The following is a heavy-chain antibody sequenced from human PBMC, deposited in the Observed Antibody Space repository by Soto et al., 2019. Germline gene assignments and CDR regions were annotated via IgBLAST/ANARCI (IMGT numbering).Heavy chain of an antibody. D-gene: IGHD6-13*01. V-gene: IGHV3-7*01. CDR2: RKQDGSEE. CDR1: GFTFSSYW. Sequence: EVQLVESGGGLVQPGGSLRLSCVDSGFTFSSYWMSWVRQAPVKGLEWVGNRKQDGSEENYVDSVKGRFTISRDSAKKSMYLQMNSLRVEDTAVYYCARIAASGRAWDVLGEGTTVVVSS. J-gene: IGHJ6*04. CDR3: ARIAASGRAWDV.